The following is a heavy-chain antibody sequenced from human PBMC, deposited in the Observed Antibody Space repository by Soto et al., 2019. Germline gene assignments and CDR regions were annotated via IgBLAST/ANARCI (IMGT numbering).Heavy chain of an antibody. J-gene: IGHJ3*02. CDR3: AKDLRVLAYCGGDCPNDAFDI. D-gene: IGHD2-21*02. Sequence: GESLKISCAASGFTFSSYAMSWVRQAPGKGLEWVSAISGSGGSTYYADSVKGRFTISRDNSKNTLYLQMNSLRAEDTAVYYCAKDLRVLAYCGGDCPNDAFDIWGQGTMVTVSS. CDR2: ISGSGGST. CDR1: GFTFSSYA. V-gene: IGHV3-23*01.